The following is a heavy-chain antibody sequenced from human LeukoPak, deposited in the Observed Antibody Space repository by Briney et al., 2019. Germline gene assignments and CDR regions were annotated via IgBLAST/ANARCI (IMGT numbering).Heavy chain of an antibody. V-gene: IGHV3-48*04. CDR3: ARVMYYDFWSGPSGYAFDI. J-gene: IGHJ3*02. CDR1: GFTFSSYS. CDR2: ISSSSSTI. D-gene: IGHD3-3*01. Sequence: PGGSLRLSCAASGFTFSSYSMNWVRQAPGKGLEWVSYISSSSSTIYYADSVKGRFTISRDNDKNSLYLQMNSLRAEDTAVYYCARVMYYDFWSGPSGYAFDIWGQGTMVTVSS.